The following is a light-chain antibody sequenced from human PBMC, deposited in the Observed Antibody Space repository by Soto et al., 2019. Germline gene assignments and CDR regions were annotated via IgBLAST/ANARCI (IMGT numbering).Light chain of an antibody. J-gene: IGKJ3*01. Sequence: ETVMTQSPGTLSVSLGERATLSFRASQSVSIHLAWYQQKPGQAPRLLIYDASNRATGIPARFSGSGSGTDFTLTISSLEPEDFAVYYCQQRSNWPRRFTFGPGTKVDIK. CDR1: QSVSIH. CDR3: QQRSNWPRRFT. V-gene: IGKV3-11*01. CDR2: DAS.